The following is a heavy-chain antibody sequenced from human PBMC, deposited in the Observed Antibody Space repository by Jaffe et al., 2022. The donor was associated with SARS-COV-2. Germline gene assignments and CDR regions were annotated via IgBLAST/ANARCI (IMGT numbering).Heavy chain of an antibody. J-gene: IGHJ6*02. CDR3: VKGLYDSSGYGYYYYGMDV. D-gene: IGHD3-22*01. CDR1: GFTFSSYA. CDR2: ISSNGGST. Sequence: EVQLVESGGGLVQPGGSLRLSCSASGFTFSSYAMHWVRQAPGKGLEYVSAISSNGGSTYYADSVKGRFTISRDNSKNTLYLQMSSLRAEDTAVYYCVKGLYDSSGYGYYYYGMDVWGQGTTVTVSS. V-gene: IGHV3-64D*09.